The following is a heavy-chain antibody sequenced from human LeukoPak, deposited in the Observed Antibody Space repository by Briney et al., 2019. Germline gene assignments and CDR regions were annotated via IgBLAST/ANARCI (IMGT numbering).Heavy chain of an antibody. J-gene: IGHJ4*02. CDR1: GFTFSSYW. CDR2: IKQDGSEK. D-gene: IGHD5-12*01. Sequence: PGGSLRLSSAASGFTFSSYWMSWVRQAPGKGLEWVANIKQDGSEKNYVDSVKGRFTISRDNAKNSLDLQMNSLRAEDTAVYYCARAGGYASSWAYWGQGTLVTVSS. V-gene: IGHV3-7*01. CDR3: ARAGGYASSWAY.